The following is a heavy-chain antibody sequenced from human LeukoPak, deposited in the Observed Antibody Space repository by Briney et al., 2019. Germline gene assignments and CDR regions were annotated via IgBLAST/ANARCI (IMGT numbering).Heavy chain of an antibody. Sequence: GGSLRLSCIASGFTLSAYTMNWVRQAPGKGLEWVSTLTRGGDNDIHYADSVKGRFTISRDNSKNSLYLQMNSLRADDTAVYYCVRDAFGAHFDYWGQGTLVTVSS. J-gene: IGHJ4*02. D-gene: IGHD3-16*01. CDR3: VRDAFGAHFDY. CDR2: LTRGGDNDI. V-gene: IGHV3-21*06. CDR1: GFTLSAYT.